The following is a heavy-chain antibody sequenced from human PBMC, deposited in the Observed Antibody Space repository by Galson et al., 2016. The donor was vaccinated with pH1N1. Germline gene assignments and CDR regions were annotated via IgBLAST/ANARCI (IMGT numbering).Heavy chain of an antibody. V-gene: IGHV3-48*03. Sequence: SLRLSCAASGFTFSSYEMNWVRQAPGKGLEWVSYISSSGSTIYYADSVKGRFTISRDNDKNSLDLQLNSLRAEDTALYYCAKLGNGFYEFDHWGQGALVTVSS. D-gene: IGHD3-3*01. CDR3: AKLGNGFYEFDH. CDR1: GFTFSSYE. CDR2: ISSSGSTI. J-gene: IGHJ4*02.